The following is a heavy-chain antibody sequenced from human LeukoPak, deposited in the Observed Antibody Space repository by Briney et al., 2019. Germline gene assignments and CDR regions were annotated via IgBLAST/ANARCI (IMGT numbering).Heavy chain of an antibody. V-gene: IGHV5-51*01. Sequence: GESLKISCKGSGYSFTSYWIGWVRQMPGKGLEWMGIIYPGDSDTRYSPSFQGQVTISADKSISTAYLQWSSLKASATAMYYCARVFSYYYYYMDVWGKGTTVTVSS. CDR3: ARVFSYYYYYMDV. J-gene: IGHJ6*03. CDR1: GYSFTSYW. CDR2: IYPGDSDT.